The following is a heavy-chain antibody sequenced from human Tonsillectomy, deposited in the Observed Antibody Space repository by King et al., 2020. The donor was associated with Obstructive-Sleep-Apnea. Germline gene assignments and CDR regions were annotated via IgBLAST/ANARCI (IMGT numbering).Heavy chain of an antibody. V-gene: IGHV4-59*01. J-gene: IGHJ5*02. CDR2: VYSSGST. CDR3: AKYSSGWYGGNWFDP. D-gene: IGHD6-19*01. CDR1: GGSISSYY. Sequence: VQLQESGPTLVKPSETLSLTCTVSGGSISSYYCAWLRQSPGKGLEWLGHVYSSGSTTYNPSVKSRVTISSDTSKNQFSLNLRSVTAADTAVYYCAKYSSGWYGGNWFDPWGQGTLVTVSS.